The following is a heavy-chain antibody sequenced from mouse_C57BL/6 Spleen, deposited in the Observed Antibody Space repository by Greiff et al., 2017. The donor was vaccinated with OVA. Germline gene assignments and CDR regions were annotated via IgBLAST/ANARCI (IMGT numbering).Heavy chain of an antibody. D-gene: IGHD2-4*01. CDR3: ARKEVYYDYGYFDV. CDR2: ISSGSSTI. CDR1: GFTFSDYG. V-gene: IGHV5-17*01. J-gene: IGHJ1*03. Sequence: EVKLMESGGGLVKPGGSLKLSCAASGFTFSDYGMHWVRQAPEKGLEWVAYISSGSSTIYYADTVKGRFTISRDNAKNTLFLQMTSLRSEDTAMYYCARKEVYYDYGYFDVWGTGTTVTVSS.